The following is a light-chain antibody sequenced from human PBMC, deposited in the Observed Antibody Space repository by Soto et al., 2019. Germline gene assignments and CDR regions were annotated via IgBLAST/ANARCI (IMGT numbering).Light chain of an antibody. CDR3: QHYNSYSMYT. V-gene: IGKV1-5*01. CDR2: DAS. J-gene: IGKJ2*01. Sequence: DIQMTQSPSTLSASLGDRVTITCRASQSISRWLAWYQQKPGKAPKVLIYDASNMESGVPSRFSGSGSGTEFTLTISSLQPDYFATYYCQHYNSYSMYTFGQGTKLEI. CDR1: QSISRW.